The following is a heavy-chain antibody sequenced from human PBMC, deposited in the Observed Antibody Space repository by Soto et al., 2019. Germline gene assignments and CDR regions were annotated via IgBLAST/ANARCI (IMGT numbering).Heavy chain of an antibody. CDR1: GGSISSSSYY. CDR2: IYYSGST. D-gene: IGHD2-15*01. Sequence: SETLSLTCTVSGGSISSSSYYWGWIRQPPGKGLEWIGSIYYSGSTYYNPSLKSRVTISVDTSKNQFSLKLSSVTAADTAVYYCARLAAAESNWFDPWGQGTLVTVSS. J-gene: IGHJ5*02. CDR3: ARLAAAESNWFDP. V-gene: IGHV4-39*01.